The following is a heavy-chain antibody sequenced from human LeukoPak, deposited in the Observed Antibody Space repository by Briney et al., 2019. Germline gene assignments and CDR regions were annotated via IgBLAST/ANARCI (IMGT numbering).Heavy chain of an antibody. J-gene: IGHJ5*02. D-gene: IGHD3-9*01. CDR3: ARGRREKYYDILTGYQKNWFDP. Sequence: PSETLSLTCAVYGGSFSGYYWSWIRQPPGKGLEWIGEINHSGSTNYNPSLKSRVTISVDTSKNQFSLKLSSVTAADTAVYYCARGRREKYYDILTGYQKNWFDPWGQGTLVTVSS. V-gene: IGHV4-34*01. CDR2: INHSGST. CDR1: GGSFSGYY.